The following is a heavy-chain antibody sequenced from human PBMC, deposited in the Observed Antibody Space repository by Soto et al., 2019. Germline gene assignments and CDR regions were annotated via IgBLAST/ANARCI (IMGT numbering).Heavy chain of an antibody. V-gene: IGHV1-69*13. D-gene: IGHD3-10*01. CDR3: ARARLSNGDPNIYFFYGLDV. CDR1: GDMFRNSA. CDR2: IIPLFRKT. Sequence: ASVKVSCKASGDMFRNSAFTWVRQAPGQGLAWMGVIIPLFRKTDVAQKFQGRVNLTADESTSSLYMEVSSLTSEDTAVYFCARARLSNGDPNIYFFYGLDVWGQGTTVTVSS. J-gene: IGHJ6*02.